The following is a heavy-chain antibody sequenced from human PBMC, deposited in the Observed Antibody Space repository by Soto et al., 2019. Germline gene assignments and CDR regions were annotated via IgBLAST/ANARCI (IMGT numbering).Heavy chain of an antibody. Sequence: PVGSLRLSCAASGFTFSGSAMHWVRQASGKGLEWVGRIRSKANSYATAYAASVKGRFTISRDDSKNTAYLQMNSLRTEDTAVYYCTTNTHCSSTSCLYWYFDLWGRGTLVTVSS. D-gene: IGHD2-2*01. CDR1: GFTFSGSA. CDR3: TTNTHCSSTSCLYWYFDL. CDR2: IRSKANSYAT. V-gene: IGHV3-73*01. J-gene: IGHJ2*01.